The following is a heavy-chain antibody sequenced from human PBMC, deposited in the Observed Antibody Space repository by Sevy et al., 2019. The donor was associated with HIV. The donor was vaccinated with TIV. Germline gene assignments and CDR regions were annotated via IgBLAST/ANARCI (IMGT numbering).Heavy chain of an antibody. CDR1: GGTFSSYA. CDR3: ARVKVTAAGTHAFDY. CDR2: IIPIFGTA. D-gene: IGHD6-13*01. V-gene: IGHV1-69*13. J-gene: IGHJ4*03. Sequence: ASVKVSCKASGGTFSSYAISWVRQAPGQGLEWMGRIIPIFGTANYAQKFQGRVTITPDESTSTAYMKMSSLRSKDTAVYDCARVKVTAAGTHAFDYWGQGTMVTVSS.